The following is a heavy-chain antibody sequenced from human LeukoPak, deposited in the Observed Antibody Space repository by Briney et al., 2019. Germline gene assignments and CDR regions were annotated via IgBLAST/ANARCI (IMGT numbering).Heavy chain of an antibody. CDR1: GFTFSTYS. J-gene: IGHJ4*02. Sequence: GGSLRLSCAASGFTFSTYSMNWVRQAPGKGLEWVSYISSSSTIFYADSVKGRFTISRDNAKNSLYLQMNSLRAEDTAVYYCARAGRFLEWSTLPTDYWGQGTLVTVSS. V-gene: IGHV3-48*01. CDR2: ISSSSTI. D-gene: IGHD3-3*01. CDR3: ARAGRFLEWSTLPTDY.